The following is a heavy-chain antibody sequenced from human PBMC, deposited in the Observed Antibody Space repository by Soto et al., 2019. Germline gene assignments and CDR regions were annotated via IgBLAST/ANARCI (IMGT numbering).Heavy chain of an antibody. Sequence: GGSLRLSCAASGFTFSSYAMHWVRQAPGKGLEWVAVISYDGSNKYYADSVKGRFTISRDNSKNTLYLQMNSLRAEDTAVYYCARLKGDFWSGYYYYYGMDVWGQGTTVTGSS. CDR3: ARLKGDFWSGYYYYYGMDV. D-gene: IGHD3-3*01. CDR2: ISYDGSNK. V-gene: IGHV3-30-3*01. CDR1: GFTFSSYA. J-gene: IGHJ6*02.